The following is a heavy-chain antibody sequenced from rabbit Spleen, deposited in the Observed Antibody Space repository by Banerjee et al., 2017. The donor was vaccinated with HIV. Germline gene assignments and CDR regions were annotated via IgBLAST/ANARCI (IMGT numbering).Heavy chain of an antibody. Sequence: QSLEESGGDLVKPGTSLTLTCKASGFSFSSGYYMCWVRQAPGKGLEWIACIAAGSGVTTYYANWAKGRFTISKTSSTTVTLQMTSLTVADTATYFCARDTSSSFSSYGMDLWGQGTLVTVS. CDR1: GFSFSSGYY. J-gene: IGHJ6*01. CDR3: ARDTSSSFSSYGMDL. CDR2: IAAGSGVTT. V-gene: IGHV1S40*01. D-gene: IGHD1-1*01.